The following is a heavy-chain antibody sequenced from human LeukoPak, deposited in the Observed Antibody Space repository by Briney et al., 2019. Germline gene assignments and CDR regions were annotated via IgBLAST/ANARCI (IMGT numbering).Heavy chain of an antibody. V-gene: IGHV1-69*13. Sequence: EASVKVSCKASGGTFSSYAISWVRQAPGQGLEWMGGIIPIFGTANYAQKLQGRVTITADESTSTAYMELSSLRSEDTAVYYCASSRPATNNQSKYRKEDFDYWGQGTLVTVSS. D-gene: IGHD2/OR15-2a*01. CDR1: GGTFSSYA. CDR3: ASSRPATNNQSKYRKEDFDY. J-gene: IGHJ4*02. CDR2: IIPIFGTA.